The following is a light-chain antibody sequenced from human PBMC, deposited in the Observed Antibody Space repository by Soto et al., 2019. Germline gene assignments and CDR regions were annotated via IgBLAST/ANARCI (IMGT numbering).Light chain of an antibody. CDR3: QQYGSSPWT. CDR1: HSVSRY. CDR2: GAS. Sequence: EIVLTQSPGTLSLSPGERATLSCRASHSVSRYLAWYQQKPGQAPRLLIYGASSRATGIPDRFSGSGSGTDFTLTISRLEPEDFAVYYCQQYGSSPWTFGQGTKVEIK. V-gene: IGKV3-20*01. J-gene: IGKJ1*01.